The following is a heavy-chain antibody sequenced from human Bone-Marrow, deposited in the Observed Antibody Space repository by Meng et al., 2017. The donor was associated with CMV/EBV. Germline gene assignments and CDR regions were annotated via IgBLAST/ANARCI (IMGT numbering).Heavy chain of an antibody. CDR2: MNPNSGNT. V-gene: IGHV1-8*01. Sequence: ASVKVFCKASGYTFTSYDINWVRQATGQGLGWMGWMNPNSGNTGYAQKFQGRVTMTRNTSISTAYMELSILRSEDTAVYYCARVHIFGVVSYNYYYYGMDVWGQGTTVTVSS. D-gene: IGHD3-3*01. J-gene: IGHJ6*02. CDR3: ARVHIFGVVSYNYYYYGMDV. CDR1: GYTFTSYD.